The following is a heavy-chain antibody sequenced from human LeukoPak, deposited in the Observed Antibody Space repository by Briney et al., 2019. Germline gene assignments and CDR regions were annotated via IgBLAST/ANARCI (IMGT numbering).Heavy chain of an antibody. CDR3: ARDPRYTMVRASRLDY. Sequence: GGSLRLSCAASGFTFSSYAMQWVRQAPGKGLEGVAVISYDGSNKYYADSVKGRFTISRDNSKNTLYLQMNSLRAEDTAVYYCARDPRYTMVRASRLDYWGQGTLVTVSS. V-gene: IGHV3-30-3*01. D-gene: IGHD3-10*01. CDR2: ISYDGSNK. J-gene: IGHJ4*02. CDR1: GFTFSSYA.